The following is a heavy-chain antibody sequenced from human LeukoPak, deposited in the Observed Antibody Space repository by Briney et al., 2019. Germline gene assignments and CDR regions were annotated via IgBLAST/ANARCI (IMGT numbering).Heavy chain of an antibody. CDR1: GGSFSNYY. D-gene: IGHD6-13*01. CDR2: INHSGST. J-gene: IGHJ4*02. Sequence: SSETLSLTCAVYGGSFSNYYWSWIRQLPGKGLEWIGEINHSGSTNYNPSLKSRLTISVDTSQKQFSLKLSSVTAADTAVYYCARAPVRVAAVGKYFDFWGQGTLVIVSS. V-gene: IGHV4-34*01. CDR3: ARAPVRVAAVGKYFDF.